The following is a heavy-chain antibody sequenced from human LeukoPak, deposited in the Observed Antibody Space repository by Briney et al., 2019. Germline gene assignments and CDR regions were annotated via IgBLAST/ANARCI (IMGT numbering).Heavy chain of an antibody. CDR3: ARHLVVPATTYYCYYMDV. Sequence: SETLSLTCTVSGDPMSSNYYYWGWIRQPPGKGLEWIGTVYFTGSPYYNPSLKSRVTISVDTSETQFSLTLSSVTAADTAVYFCARHLVVPATTYYCYYMDVWGKGTTVTVSS. V-gene: IGHV4-39*01. D-gene: IGHD2-2*01. J-gene: IGHJ6*03. CDR2: VYFTGSP. CDR1: GDPMSSNYYY.